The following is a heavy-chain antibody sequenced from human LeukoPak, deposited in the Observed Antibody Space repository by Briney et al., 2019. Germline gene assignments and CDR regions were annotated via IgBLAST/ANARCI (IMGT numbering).Heavy chain of an antibody. CDR1: GSTLSSYS. J-gene: IGHJ4*02. Sequence: GGSLRLSCAASGSTLSSYSMNWVRQAPGKGLEWVSYISSTSSTIYYADSVKGRFTISRDNAKNSLYLQMNSLRDEDTAVYYCARALPGSYFFDYWGQGTLVTVSS. CDR3: ARALPGSYFFDY. V-gene: IGHV3-48*02. CDR2: ISSTSSTI. D-gene: IGHD3-10*01.